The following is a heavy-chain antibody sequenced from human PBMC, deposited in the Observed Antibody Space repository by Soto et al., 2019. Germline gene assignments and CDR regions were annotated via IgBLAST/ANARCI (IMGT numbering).Heavy chain of an antibody. D-gene: IGHD2-21*02. CDR1: GYTFTSYA. CDR3: ARDSPPGAPLYCGGDCSIDP. J-gene: IGHJ5*02. Sequence: ASVKVSCKASGYTFTSYAIHWVRQAPGQRLEWMGWINAGNGNTKYSQKFQGRVTITRDTSARTAYMELSSLRSEDTAVYYCARDSPPGAPLYCGGDCSIDPWGQGTLVTVSS. V-gene: IGHV1-3*01. CDR2: INAGNGNT.